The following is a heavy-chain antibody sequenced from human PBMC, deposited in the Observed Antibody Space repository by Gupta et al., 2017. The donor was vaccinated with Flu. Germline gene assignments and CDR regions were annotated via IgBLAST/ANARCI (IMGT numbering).Heavy chain of an antibody. CDR2: IYSSGST. V-gene: IGHV4-31*03. CDR3: VYEYYGGNSGMD. CDR1: GGSISSGGYY. Sequence: QVQLQESGPGLVKPSQTLSLTCTVSGGSISSGGYYWSWIRQHPGQGLEWIGYIYSSGSTYYNPSLKSRVTISVDTSKNQSSLKLSSVTAADTALYYCVYEYYGGNSGMDWGQGTLVTVSS. D-gene: IGHD4-23*01. J-gene: IGHJ4*02.